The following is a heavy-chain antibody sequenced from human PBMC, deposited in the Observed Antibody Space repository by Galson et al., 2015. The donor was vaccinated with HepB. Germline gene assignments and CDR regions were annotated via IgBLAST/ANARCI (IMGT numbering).Heavy chain of an antibody. CDR3: ARDSAYRMIVVVPYWYFDL. CDR2: MHYSGST. J-gene: IGHJ2*01. D-gene: IGHD3-22*01. V-gene: IGHV4-39*07. Sequence: ETLSLTCTVSGGSINSSNYYWVWIRQSPGKGLEWIGSMHYSGSTYQNPSLKSRVTISIDTSKNQFSLKLSSVTAADTAVYYCARDSAYRMIVVVPYWYFDLWGRGTLVTVSS. CDR1: GGSINSSNYY.